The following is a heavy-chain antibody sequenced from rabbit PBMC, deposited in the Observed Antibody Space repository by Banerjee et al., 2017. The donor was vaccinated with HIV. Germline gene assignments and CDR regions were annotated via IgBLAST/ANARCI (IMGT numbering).Heavy chain of an antibody. Sequence: QEQLVESGGGLVTLGGSLKLSCKASGIDFSSYGISWVRQAPGKGLEWIAYIYPDCGTTYYASWAKGRFTISKTSSTTVTLQMTSLTAADTATYFCARGDTTYYRAINLWGQGTLVTVS. CDR1: GIDFSSYG. CDR3: ARGDTTYYRAINL. CDR2: IYPDCGTT. J-gene: IGHJ4*01. D-gene: IGHD1-1*01. V-gene: IGHV1S45*01.